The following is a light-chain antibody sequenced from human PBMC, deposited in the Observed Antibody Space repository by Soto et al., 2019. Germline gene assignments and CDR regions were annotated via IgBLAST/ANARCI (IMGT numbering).Light chain of an antibody. CDR2: DAS. CDR3: QHRGNWPL. J-gene: IGKJ2*01. V-gene: IGKV3-11*01. CDR1: QSVSSY. Sequence: EFVLTQSPAILSLSPGERATLSCRASQSVSSYLAWYQQKPGQAPRLLIYDASKRATGIPARFSGSGSGTAFSLTISSLEPEDFAVYYCQHRGNWPLFGQGTKLEIK.